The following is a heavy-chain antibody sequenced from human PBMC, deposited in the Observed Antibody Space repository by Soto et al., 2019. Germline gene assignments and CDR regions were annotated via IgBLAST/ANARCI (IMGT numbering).Heavy chain of an antibody. V-gene: IGHV2-5*02. CDR3: PHRVLGAVFGLITTTATYFDF. CDR1: GFSLTTSGVG. J-gene: IGHJ4*02. Sequence: QITLNESGPTQVKPRQTLTLTCTFSGFSLTTSGVGVGWIRQSPGKAPEWLALIYWDDDKRYSPSLKSTLTPTKDTTRILVVLTMAHLDPAHTATSYRPHRVLGAVFGLITTTATYFDFWGQGA. CDR2: IYWDDDK. D-gene: IGHD3-3*01.